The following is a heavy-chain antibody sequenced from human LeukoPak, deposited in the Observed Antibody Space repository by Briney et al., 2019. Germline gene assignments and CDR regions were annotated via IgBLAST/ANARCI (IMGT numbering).Heavy chain of an antibody. D-gene: IGHD3-22*01. V-gene: IGHV3-30*02. CDR2: IRYDGNYQ. CDR1: GFTFSTYD. Sequence: GGSLRLSCAASGFTFSTYDMHCVRQAPGKALECLAFIRYDGNYQYYADSVNGLFTISRDNSKNTPYLHMHSLTAEATAVYYCATPKADYYPFDYWGQGTLVTVSS. J-gene: IGHJ4*02. CDR3: ATPKADYYPFDY.